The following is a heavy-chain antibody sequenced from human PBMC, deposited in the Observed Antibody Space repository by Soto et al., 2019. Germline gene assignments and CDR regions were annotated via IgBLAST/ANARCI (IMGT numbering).Heavy chain of an antibody. J-gene: IGHJ4*02. CDR3: ARGPRESGEWLVFEY. CDR2: MNPDNGNT. V-gene: IGHV1-8*01. Sequence: WASVKVSCKASGYTFSTYEINWVRRAAGQGLEWMGRMNPDNGNTGYAQKFQDRVTMTRNTSISTAYMELSSLRSDDTAVYYCARGPRESGEWLVFEYWGQGALVTVSS. CDR1: GYTFSTYE. D-gene: IGHD3-3*01.